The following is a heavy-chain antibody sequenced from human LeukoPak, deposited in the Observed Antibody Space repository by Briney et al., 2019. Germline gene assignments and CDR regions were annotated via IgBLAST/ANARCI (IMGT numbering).Heavy chain of an antibody. CDR1: GYTFTAYH. V-gene: IGHV1-2*02. D-gene: IGHD6-19*01. Sequence: ASVKVSCKTSGYTFTAYHMHWVRQAPGQGLEWMGWINPNSGGTNYAQKFQGRVTMTRDTSISTAYMELSGLRSDDTAVYYCARKKEQWLVRETHKNPFDYWGQGTLVTVSS. CDR3: ARKKEQWLVRETHKNPFDY. CDR2: INPNSGGT. J-gene: IGHJ4*02.